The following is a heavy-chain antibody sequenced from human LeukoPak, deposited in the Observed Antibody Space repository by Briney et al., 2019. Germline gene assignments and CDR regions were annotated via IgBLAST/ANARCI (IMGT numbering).Heavy chain of an antibody. CDR3: AKWLVVAATYYYYGMDV. CDR1: GFTFSSYG. J-gene: IGHJ6*04. V-gene: IGHV3-30*18. D-gene: IGHD2-15*01. CDR2: ISYDGSNK. Sequence: GRSLRLSCAASGFTFSSYGMHWVRQAPGKGLEWVAVISYDGSNKYYADSVKGRFTISRDNSKNTLYLQMSSLRAEDTAVYYCAKWLVVAATYYYYGMDVWGKGTTVTVSS.